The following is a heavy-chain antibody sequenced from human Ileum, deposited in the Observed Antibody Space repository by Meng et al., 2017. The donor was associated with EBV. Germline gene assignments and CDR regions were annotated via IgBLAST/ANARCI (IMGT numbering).Heavy chain of an antibody. CDR2: IYYSGTT. CDR1: GGSFSSRKYY. J-gene: IGHJ4*02. Sequence: RLQLPEPGPGLVKPSETLSLTCSASGGSFSSRKYYWGWIRQPPGKALEWIASIYYSGTTYYNPSLQSRVSISVDKSKNQVSLNMTSMTAADTAVYYCASRELAPFDYWGQGTLVTVSS. CDR3: ASRELAPFDY. D-gene: IGHD1-26*01. V-gene: IGHV4-39*06.